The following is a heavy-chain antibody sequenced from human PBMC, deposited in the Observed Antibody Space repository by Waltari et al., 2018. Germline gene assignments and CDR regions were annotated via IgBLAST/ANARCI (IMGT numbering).Heavy chain of an antibody. J-gene: IGHJ4*02. CDR3: ATLTGGGSYRFRDYFDY. CDR2: VDPEDGET. Sequence: EVQLVQSGAEVKKPGATVKISCKVSGYTFTDYYMHWVQQAPGQGLEWMGLVDPEDGETIYAEKFQGRVTITADTSTDTAYMELSSLRSEDTAVYYCATLTGGGSYRFRDYFDYWGQGTLVTVSS. D-gene: IGHD1-26*01. V-gene: IGHV1-69-2*01. CDR1: GYTFTDYY.